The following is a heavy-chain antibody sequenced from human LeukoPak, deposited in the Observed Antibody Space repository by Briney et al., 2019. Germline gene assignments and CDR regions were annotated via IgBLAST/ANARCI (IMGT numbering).Heavy chain of an antibody. J-gene: IGHJ4*02. CDR3: AKGKDLVDY. Sequence: GGSLRLSCTASGFTVRTNYMSWVRQAPGKGLEWVSAISGSGGSTYYADSVKGRFTISRDNSKNTPYLQMNSLRAEDTAVYYCAKGKDLVDYWGQGTLVTVSS. V-gene: IGHV3-23*01. D-gene: IGHD2-15*01. CDR2: ISGSGGST. CDR1: GFTVRTNY.